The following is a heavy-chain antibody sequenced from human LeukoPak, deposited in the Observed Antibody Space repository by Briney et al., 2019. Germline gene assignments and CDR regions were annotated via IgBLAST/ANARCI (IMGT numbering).Heavy chain of an antibody. CDR2: IYYSGSA. CDR3: ARQGGSGSYDYFDY. CDR1: GGSISSYY. D-gene: IGHD3-10*01. Sequence: SETLSLTCTVSGGSISSYYWSWIRQSPGKGLEWIGYIYYSGSANYNPSLKSRVTISVDTSKNQFSLKLSSVTAADTAVYYCARQGGSGSYDYFDYWGQGTLVTVSS. V-gene: IGHV4-59*08. J-gene: IGHJ4*02.